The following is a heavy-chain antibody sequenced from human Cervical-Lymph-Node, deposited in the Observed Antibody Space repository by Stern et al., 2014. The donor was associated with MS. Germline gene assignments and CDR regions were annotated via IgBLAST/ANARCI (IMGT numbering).Heavy chain of an antibody. CDR1: GYTFTEFA. D-gene: IGHD6-13*01. CDR3: RAGSDDFDV. Sequence: VQLVQSGAEVKKPGASAKVSCKASGYTFTEFAISWVRQAPGQGLEWMGWIGTRFGNTNHAQRFQGRLTMTTDTSANTVYMELRSLRSDDTAMYYCRAGSDDFDVWGQGTMVTVSS. V-gene: IGHV1-18*01. CDR2: IGTRFGNT. J-gene: IGHJ3*01.